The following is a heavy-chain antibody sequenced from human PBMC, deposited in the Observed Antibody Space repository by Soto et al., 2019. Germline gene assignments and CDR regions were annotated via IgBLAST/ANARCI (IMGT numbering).Heavy chain of an antibody. J-gene: IGHJ5*02. D-gene: IGHD1-7*01. V-gene: IGHV1-69*01. CDR1: GGTFSSYA. CDR2: IIPIFGTA. Sequence: QVQLVQSGAEVKKPGSSVKVSCKASGGTFSSYAISWVRQAPGQGLEWMGGIIPIFGTANYAQKFQGRVTFTADEATSTAYMELSSQRSEDTAVYYCARELELRPGGADPWGQGTLVTVSS. CDR3: ARELELRPGGADP.